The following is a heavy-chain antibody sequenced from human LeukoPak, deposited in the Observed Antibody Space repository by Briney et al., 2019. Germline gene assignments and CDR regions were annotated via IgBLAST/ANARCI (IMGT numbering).Heavy chain of an antibody. V-gene: IGHV1-2*02. D-gene: IGHD3-22*01. CDR2: INPNSGGT. CDR3: AVTYYYDSSGFY. CDR1: GYTFTGYY. J-gene: IGHJ4*02. Sequence: ASVKVSCKASGYTFTGYYMHWVRQAPGQGLEWMGWINPNSGGTNYAQKFQGRVTMTRDTSISTAYMELSRLRSDDTAVYYCAVTYYYDSSGFYWGQGTPVTVSS.